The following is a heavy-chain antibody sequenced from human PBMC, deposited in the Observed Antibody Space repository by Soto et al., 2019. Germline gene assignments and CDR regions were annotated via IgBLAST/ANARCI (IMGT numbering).Heavy chain of an antibody. D-gene: IGHD6-19*01. J-gene: IGHJ4*02. CDR2: IYYSGST. V-gene: IGHV4-59*01. CDR1: GGSISSYY. Sequence: SETLSLTCTVSGGSISSYYWSWIRQPPGKGLEWIGYIYYSGSTNYNPSLKSRVTISVDTSKNQFSLKLSSVTAADTAVYYCARVDSSGWIFDYWGQGTLVTVSS. CDR3: ARVDSSGWIFDY.